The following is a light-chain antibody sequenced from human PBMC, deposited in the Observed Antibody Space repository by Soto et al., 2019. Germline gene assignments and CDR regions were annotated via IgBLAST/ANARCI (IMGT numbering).Light chain of an antibody. Sequence: SGFHLYPTTLSFSPGERATLTRMASQSVSNFLAWYQHKPGQAPRLLIYDASIRAAGVPARFSGSGSGTDFSLTISSLEPEDFAIYYCQQRSIWPPWTFGQGTKVDIK. CDR3: QQRSIWPPWT. V-gene: IGKV3-11*01. J-gene: IGKJ1*01. CDR2: DAS. CDR1: QSVSNF.